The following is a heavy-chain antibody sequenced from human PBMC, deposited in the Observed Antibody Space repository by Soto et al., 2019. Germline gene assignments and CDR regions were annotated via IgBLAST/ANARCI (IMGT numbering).Heavy chain of an antibody. CDR3: ARLTGSGSYYTEYYYYYYMDV. J-gene: IGHJ6*03. V-gene: IGHV4-59*01. CDR2: IYYSGST. Sequence: SETLSLTCTVSGGSISSYYWSWIRQPPGKGLEWIGYIYYSGSTNYNPSLKSRVTISVDTSKNQFSLKLSSVTAADTAVYYCARLTGSGSYYTEYYYYYYMDVWGKGTTVTVSS. D-gene: IGHD3-10*01. CDR1: GGSISSYY.